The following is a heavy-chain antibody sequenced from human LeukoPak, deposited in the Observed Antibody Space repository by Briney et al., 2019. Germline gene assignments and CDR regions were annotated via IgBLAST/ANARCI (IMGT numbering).Heavy chain of an antibody. CDR2: ISWNGGSS. V-gene: IGHV3-43D*03. Sequence: PGGSLRLSCAASGFTFDDYAMHWVRQAPGKGLEWVSLISWNGGSSYYADSVKGRVTISRNNSKNSLYLQTNSLRAEDTDLYYCAKGIAAASIDYFDYWGQGTLVTVSS. J-gene: IGHJ4*02. CDR3: AKGIAAASIDYFDY. D-gene: IGHD6-13*01. CDR1: GFTFDDYA.